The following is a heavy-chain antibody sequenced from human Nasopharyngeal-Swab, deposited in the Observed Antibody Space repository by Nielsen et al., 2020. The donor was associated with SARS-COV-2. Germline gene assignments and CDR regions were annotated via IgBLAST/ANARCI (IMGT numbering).Heavy chain of an antibody. CDR2: INHSGST. D-gene: IGHD3-22*01. J-gene: IGHJ6*02. V-gene: IGHV4-34*01. Sequence: SETLSLTCAIYGEPSSGYYWTWIRQSPGKGLECIGEINHSGSTNYNPSLKSRVTISVDTSKTQFSLKLSSVTAADTAVYYCARGSTMNGYYGMDVWGQGTTVTVSS. CDR1: GEPSSGYY. CDR3: ARGSTMNGYYGMDV.